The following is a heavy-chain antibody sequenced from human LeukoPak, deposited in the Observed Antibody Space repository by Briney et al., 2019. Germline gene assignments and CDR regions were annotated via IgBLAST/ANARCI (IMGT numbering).Heavy chain of an antibody. CDR2: ISGSGGST. J-gene: IGHJ1*01. CDR1: GFTFSSYA. Sequence: GGSLRLSCAASGFTFSSYAMSWVRQAPGKGLEWVSAISGSGGSTYYGDSGEGRFTIYRDNAKNTLYLQMNSLRAEDTAVYYCDTFAAAGTEYILKTKAEYFQHWGQGTLVTVSS. CDR3: DTFAAAGTEYILKTKAEYFQH. V-gene: IGHV3-23*01. D-gene: IGHD6-13*01.